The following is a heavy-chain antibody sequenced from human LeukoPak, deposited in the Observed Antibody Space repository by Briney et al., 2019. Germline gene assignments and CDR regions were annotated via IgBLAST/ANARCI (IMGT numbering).Heavy chain of an antibody. D-gene: IGHD2-21*02. J-gene: IGHJ4*02. CDR3: ATVDCGGDCYSY. Sequence: ASVKVSCKVSVYTLTELSMHWVRQAPGKGREWMGGFDPEDGETIYAQKFQGRVTMTEDTSTDTAYMELSSLRSEDTAVYYCATVDCGGDCYSYWGQGTLVTVSS. CDR2: FDPEDGET. V-gene: IGHV1-24*01. CDR1: VYTLTELS.